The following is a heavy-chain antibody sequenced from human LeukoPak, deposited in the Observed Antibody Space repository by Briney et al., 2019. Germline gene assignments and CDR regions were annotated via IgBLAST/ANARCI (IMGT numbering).Heavy chain of an antibody. Sequence: SETLSLTCTVSGGSVTSHSWSWIRQPVGRGLEWIGRIYTTGSTNYNPSLKNRVTMSVDTSNNQFSLKLSSVTAADTVMYYCARAHYDFCSTYLEYWGQGTLVTVSS. CDR2: IYTTGST. CDR1: GGSVTSHS. J-gene: IGHJ4*02. D-gene: IGHD3-3*01. V-gene: IGHV4-4*07. CDR3: ARAHYDFCSTYLEY.